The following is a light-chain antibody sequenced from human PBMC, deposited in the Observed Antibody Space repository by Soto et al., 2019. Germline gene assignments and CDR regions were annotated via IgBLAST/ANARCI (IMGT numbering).Light chain of an antibody. Sequence: DIQMTQSPSSLSASVGDRVTITCRASQSISSYLNWYQQKPGKAPKLLIYAASSLQSGVPSRFSCSGSGTDFTLTISSLQPEDFATYYCQQSYSTPFTFCPGTKVDIK. J-gene: IGKJ3*01. CDR2: AAS. CDR3: QQSYSTPFT. V-gene: IGKV1-39*01. CDR1: QSISSY.